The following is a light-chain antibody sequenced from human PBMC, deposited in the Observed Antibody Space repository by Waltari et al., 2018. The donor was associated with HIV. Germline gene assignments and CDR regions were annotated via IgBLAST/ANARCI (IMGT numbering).Light chain of an antibody. J-gene: IGLJ2*01. CDR2: RAN. V-gene: IGLV1-47*01. Sequence: QSVLTQPPSASGTPGQRVTISCSGSSSNIGSNSVYWYQQLPGTAPKLLIYRANQRLSGVPDRFSGSKSGTSASLAISGLRSDDEADYYCATWDDSLSGVVFGGGTKVTVL. CDR1: SSNIGSNS. CDR3: ATWDDSLSGVV.